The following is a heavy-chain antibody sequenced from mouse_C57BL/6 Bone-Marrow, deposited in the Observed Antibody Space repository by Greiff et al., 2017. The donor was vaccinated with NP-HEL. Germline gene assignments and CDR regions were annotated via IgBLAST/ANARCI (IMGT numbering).Heavy chain of an antibody. CDR3: ARQLGFSYTV. CDR1: GYTFTSYW. V-gene: IGHV1-69*01. D-gene: IGHD3-1*01. J-gene: IGHJ1*03. Sequence: VQLQQPGAELVMPGASVKLSCKASGYTFTSYWMHWVKQRPGQGLEWIGEIDPSDSYTNYNQKFKGKSTLNVDKSSSTAYMQLSSLTSENSAVYYCARQLGFSYTVWGTGTTVTVSS. CDR2: IDPSDSYT.